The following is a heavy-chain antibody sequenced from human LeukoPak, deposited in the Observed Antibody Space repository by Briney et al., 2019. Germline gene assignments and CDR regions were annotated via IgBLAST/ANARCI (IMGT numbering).Heavy chain of an antibody. CDR3: ARQLGYCSSTSCYADKVDY. V-gene: IGHV4-39*01. CDR1: GGSISSSSYY. J-gene: IGHJ4*02. D-gene: IGHD2-2*01. Sequence: SETLSLTSTVSGGSISSSSYYWGWIRQPPGKGLEWIGSIYYSGSTYYNPSLKSRVTISVDTSKNQFSLKLSSVTAADTAVYYCARQLGYCSSTSCYADKVDYWGQGTLVTVSS. CDR2: IYYSGST.